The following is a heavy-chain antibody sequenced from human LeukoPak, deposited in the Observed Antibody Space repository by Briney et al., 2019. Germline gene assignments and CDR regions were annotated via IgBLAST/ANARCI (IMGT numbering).Heavy chain of an antibody. D-gene: IGHD2-2*02. J-gene: IGHJ6*02. V-gene: IGHV3-53*01. CDR3: ARGAYPHYYAMDV. Sequence: TGGSLRLSCGASGFTVSSNYMSWVRQAPGKGLEWVSAMYSGGTTNYADSAKGRFTISRDNSKNTVDLQMSSLRDEDTAVYYCARGAYPHYYAMDVWGQGTTVTVSS. CDR1: GFTVSSNY. CDR2: MYSGGTT.